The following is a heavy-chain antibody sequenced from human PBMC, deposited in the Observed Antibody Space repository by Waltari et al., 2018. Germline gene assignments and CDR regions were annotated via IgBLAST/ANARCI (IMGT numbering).Heavy chain of an antibody. V-gene: IGHV3-9*01. CDR1: GFTFDYYS. D-gene: IGHD2-15*01. CDR2: FSWNSGSI. Sequence: VQLLESGGGLVQPGGSLRLSCAASGFTFDYYSMHWVRPAPGTGLVWVLCFSWNSGSIGYADSVKGRFTISRDNAKNYLYLQMNSLRAEDTALYYCAKDMGEVNYSSYSHPHYYYYYGMDVWGQGTTVTVSS. J-gene: IGHJ6*02. CDR3: AKDMGEVNYSSYSHPHYYYYYGMDV.